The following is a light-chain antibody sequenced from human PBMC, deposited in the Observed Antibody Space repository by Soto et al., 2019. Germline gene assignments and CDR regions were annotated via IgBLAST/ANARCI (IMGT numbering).Light chain of an antibody. J-gene: IGKJ1*01. Sequence: DIQMSQSPSAVSASVGDRVTITCRASQSISGWLAWYQQKPGKAPKLLIYHASTLQSGVPSRFSGSGSGTQFTLTISSLQPDDFATYYCQQYNTYWTFGQGTKVDIK. CDR1: QSISGW. CDR2: HAS. V-gene: IGKV1-5*01. CDR3: QQYNTYWT.